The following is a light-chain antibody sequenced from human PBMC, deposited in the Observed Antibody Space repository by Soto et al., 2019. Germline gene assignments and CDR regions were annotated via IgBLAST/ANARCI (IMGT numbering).Light chain of an antibody. CDR2: DVS. V-gene: IGLV2-14*01. J-gene: IGLJ1*01. CDR3: TSYTTSSPYV. CDR1: SSDVGGYNY. Sequence: QSALTQPASVAGSPGQPIAISCTGTSSDVGGYNYVSWYQQHPGKAPKVMIYDVSNRPSGVSNRFSGSKSGNTASLTISGLQAEDEADYYCTSYTTSSPYVFGTGTKVTVL.